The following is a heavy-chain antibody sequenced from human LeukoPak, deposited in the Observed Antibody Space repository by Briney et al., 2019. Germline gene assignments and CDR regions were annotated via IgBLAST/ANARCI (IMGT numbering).Heavy chain of an antibody. J-gene: IGHJ4*02. CDR3: AKDVLGLERPPMIDY. V-gene: IGHV3-23*01. Sequence: GGSLRLSCAASGFTFSSYAMSWVRQAPGKGLEWVSAISGSGGSTYYADSVKGRFTISRDNSKNTLYLQMNSLRAEDTAVYYCAKDVLGLERPPMIDYWGQGTLVTVSS. CDR2: ISGSGGST. D-gene: IGHD1-1*01. CDR1: GFTFSSYA.